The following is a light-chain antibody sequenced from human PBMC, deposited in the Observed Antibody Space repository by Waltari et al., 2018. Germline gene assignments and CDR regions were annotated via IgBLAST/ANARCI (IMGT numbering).Light chain of an antibody. CDR3: SSYTSSGTSSNTRV. CDR2: DVS. V-gene: IGLV2-14*03. Sequence: QSALTQPASVSGSPGQSITISCSGTSSDVGGYNYVSWYQHHTGKAPKLVIYDVSSRPSGVSHRYPGSKSGNTASLTISGLQGEDEADYYCSSYTSSGTSSNTRVFGTGTTVTVL. CDR1: SSDVGGYNY. J-gene: IGLJ1*01.